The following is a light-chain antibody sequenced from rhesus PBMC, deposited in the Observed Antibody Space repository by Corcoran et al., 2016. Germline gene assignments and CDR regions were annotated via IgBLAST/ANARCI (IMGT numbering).Light chain of an antibody. CDR2: WSA. CDR1: QSLLDTSNNENS. CDR3: QQYYSTPYS. J-gene: IGKJ2*01. Sequence: DIVMTQSPDSLAVSLGERVTVNCKSSQSLLDTSNNENSLAWYQPKPGQAPNLFIYWSATREYGVPNRFRGSGSWTDCTLTISGRQAEDVAVYYCQQYYSTPYSCGQGTKVEIK. V-gene: IGKV4-1*01.